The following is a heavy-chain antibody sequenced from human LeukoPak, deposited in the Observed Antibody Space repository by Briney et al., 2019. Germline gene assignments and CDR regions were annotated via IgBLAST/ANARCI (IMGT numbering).Heavy chain of an antibody. CDR2: LNPSDGTT. Sequence: ASVNVSCKASGYTFTKSDYMHWVRQAPARGLEGMGILNPSDGTTFYAQKFQGRVTMTRDTSTNTVYMELSSLRSEDTAVFYCARGPTDMDFDYWGRGSLVTVCS. CDR3: ARGPTDMDFDY. J-gene: IGHJ4*02. CDR1: GYTFTKSDY. V-gene: IGHV1-46*01.